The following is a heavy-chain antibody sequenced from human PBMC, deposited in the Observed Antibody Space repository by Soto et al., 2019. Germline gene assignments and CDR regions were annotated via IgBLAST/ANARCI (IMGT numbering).Heavy chain of an antibody. CDR1: GFTFSDYY. J-gene: IGHJ5*02. D-gene: IGHD1-26*01. CDR3: ARRSSASNWFDP. V-gene: IGHV3-11*06. CDR2: ISSSSGYT. Sequence: GGSLRLSCAASGFTFSDYYMTWIRQAPEKGLEWVSYISSSSGYTNYADSVKGRFTISRDNAKNSLYLQMNSLRAEDTAVYYCARRSSASNWFDPWGRGTLVTVSS.